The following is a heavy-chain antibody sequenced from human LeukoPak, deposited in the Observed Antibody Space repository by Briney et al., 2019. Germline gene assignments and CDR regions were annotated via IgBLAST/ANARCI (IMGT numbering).Heavy chain of an antibody. CDR2: IYSDGTT. J-gene: IGHJ4*02. CDR3: ARDLSPRRARTFDY. CDR1: GVTVTNNC. D-gene: IGHD6-6*01. V-gene: IGHV3-53*01. Sequence: GGSLRLSCVASGVTVTNNCMSWVRQAPGRGLEWVSVIYSDGTTYYSDSVKGRFTISRDNSKNTLYLQMNSLRAEDTAVYYCARDLSPRRARTFDYWGQGTLVTVSS.